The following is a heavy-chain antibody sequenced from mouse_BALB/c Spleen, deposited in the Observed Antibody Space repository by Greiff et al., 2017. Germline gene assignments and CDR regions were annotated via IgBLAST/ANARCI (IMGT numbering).Heavy chain of an antibody. CDR3: ARGQYGNYGGYYAMDY. CDR2: ISYDGSN. CDR1: GYSITSGYY. V-gene: IGHV3-6*02. Sequence: EVKLQESGPGLVKPSQSLSLTCSVTGYSITSGYYWNWIRQFPGNKLEWLGYISYDGSNNYNPSLKNRISITRDTSKNQFFLKLNSVTTEDTATYNCARGQYGNYGGYYAMDYWGQGTSVTVSS. D-gene: IGHD2-10*02. J-gene: IGHJ4*01.